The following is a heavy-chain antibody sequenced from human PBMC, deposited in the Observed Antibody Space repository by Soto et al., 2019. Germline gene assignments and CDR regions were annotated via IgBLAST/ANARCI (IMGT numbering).Heavy chain of an antibody. CDR2: INTGNGNT. CDR1: GYTFTIYA. J-gene: IGHJ4*02. D-gene: IGHD4-17*01. Sequence: QVQLVQSGAEVKKPGASVKVSCKASGYTFTIYAIHWVRQAPGQRLEWMGWINTGNGNTKYSQKFQDRVTITRDTSTAYMELSSLTYGDTAVYYCARVLSDYGGNSQEADYWGQGTLVTVSS. CDR3: ARVLSDYGGNSQEADY. V-gene: IGHV1-3*04.